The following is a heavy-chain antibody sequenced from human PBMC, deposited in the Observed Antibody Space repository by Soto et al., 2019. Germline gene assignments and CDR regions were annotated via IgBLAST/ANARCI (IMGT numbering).Heavy chain of an antibody. D-gene: IGHD3-10*01. CDR3: AHIPSYYQYDWFDP. CDR2: IYWDDDK. CDR1: GFSLTTRGVG. V-gene: IGHV2-5*02. J-gene: IGHJ5*02. Sequence: QITLKESGPTLVKPTQTLTLTCTFSGFSLTTRGVGVGWIRQPPGKALECLALIYWDDDKRYSPSLQSRLSITKDTSKNQVVLTMTNMDPVDTATYYCAHIPSYYQYDWFDPWGQGTRVSVSS.